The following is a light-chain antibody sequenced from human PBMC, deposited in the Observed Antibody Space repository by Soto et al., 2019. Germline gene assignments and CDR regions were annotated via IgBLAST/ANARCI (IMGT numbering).Light chain of an antibody. CDR2: GNS. J-gene: IGLJ2*01. V-gene: IGLV1-40*01. Sequence: QSVLTQPPSVSGAPGQRVTISCTGSSSNIGAGYDVYWYQQLPGTAPKLLIYGNSNRPSGVPDRFSGSKSGTSASLAITGLQAEDEADYYCQSYDSSLSGGSVVFGGGTKLTVL. CDR3: QSYDSSLSGGSVV. CDR1: SSNIGAGYD.